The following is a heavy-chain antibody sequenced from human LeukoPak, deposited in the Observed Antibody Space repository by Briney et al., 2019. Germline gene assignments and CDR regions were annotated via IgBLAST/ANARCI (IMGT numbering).Heavy chain of an antibody. CDR3: ARALAYYYYYYMDV. V-gene: IGHV1-2*02. J-gene: IGHJ6*03. CDR2: INPNSGGT. Sequence: GASVKVSCKASGYTFTGYYMHWVRQAPGQGLEWMGWINPNSGGTNYAQKFQGRVTMTRDTSISTAYMELSRLRSDDAAVYYCARALAYYYYYYMDVWGKGTTVTVSS. CDR1: GYTFTGYY. D-gene: IGHD6-13*01.